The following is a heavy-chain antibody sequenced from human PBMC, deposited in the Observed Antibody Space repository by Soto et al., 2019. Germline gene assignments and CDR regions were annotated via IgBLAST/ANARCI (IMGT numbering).Heavy chain of an antibody. Sequence: GGFLRLSCAASGFTFSNAWMSWVRQAPGKGLEWVGRIKSKTDGGTTDYAAPVKGRFTISRDDSKNTLYLQMNSLKTEDTAVYYCTTRITIFGVVIGSGYWGQGTLVTVSS. V-gene: IGHV3-15*01. CDR2: IKSKTDGGTT. CDR3: TTRITIFGVVIGSGY. CDR1: GFTFSNAW. D-gene: IGHD3-3*01. J-gene: IGHJ4*02.